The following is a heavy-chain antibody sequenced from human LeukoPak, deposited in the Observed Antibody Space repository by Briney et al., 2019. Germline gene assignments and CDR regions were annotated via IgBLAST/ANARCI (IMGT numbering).Heavy chain of an antibody. CDR2: INVDGTAE. CDR1: GFSFSTIY. J-gene: IGHJ4*02. CDR3: AREKYYYGSGSYRLSYYFDY. Sequence: GGSLRLSCAASGFSFSTIYMSWVRQTPGQGLEWVANINVDGTAEYYVDSVKGRFTISRDNAKNSLYLQMNSLRAEDTAVYYCAREKYYYGSGSYRLSYYFDYWGQGTLVTVSS. V-gene: IGHV3-7*03. D-gene: IGHD3-10*01.